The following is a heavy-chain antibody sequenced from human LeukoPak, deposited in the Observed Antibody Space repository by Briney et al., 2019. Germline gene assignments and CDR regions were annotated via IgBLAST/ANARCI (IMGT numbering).Heavy chain of an antibody. CDR3: VSHSDTLTSYSFDY. V-gene: IGHV3-53*01. J-gene: IGHJ4*02. CDR2: IYSAGNT. D-gene: IGHD3-9*01. Sequence: GGSLRLSCAASGFTVSSNYMSWVRQAPGKGLGWGSIIYSAGNTYYADSVKGRFTISRDSSKNTLSLQMNSLRAEDTAVYYCVSHSDTLTSYSFDYWGQGSLVTVSS. CDR1: GFTVSSNY.